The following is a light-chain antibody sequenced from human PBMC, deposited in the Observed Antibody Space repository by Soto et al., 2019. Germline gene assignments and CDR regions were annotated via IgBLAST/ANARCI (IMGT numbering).Light chain of an antibody. V-gene: IGKV3-20*01. Sequence: EIVLTLSPGTLSLSPGERATLSCRASQSVSSNSLAWYQQKPGQAPRLLIYGASSRATGIPDRFSGSGSGTDFTLTISRLEPEDFAVYYCQQYGSSPTFGQGTKVDIK. CDR2: GAS. CDR1: QSVSSNS. J-gene: IGKJ1*01. CDR3: QQYGSSPT.